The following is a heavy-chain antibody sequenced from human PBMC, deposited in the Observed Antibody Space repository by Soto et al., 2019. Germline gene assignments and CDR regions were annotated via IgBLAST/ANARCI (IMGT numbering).Heavy chain of an antibody. D-gene: IGHD1-1*01. CDR1: GYTFTSYG. Sequence: QVHLVQSGAEVKKPGASVKVSCKCSGYTFTSYGITWVRQAPGQGLEWMGWISAHNGNTDYAQKLQGRVTVTRDTPTSTAYMELRSLRADDTAVYYCAGGRYGDYWGQGALVTVSS. V-gene: IGHV1-18*01. CDR3: AGGRYGDY. CDR2: ISAHNGNT. J-gene: IGHJ4*02.